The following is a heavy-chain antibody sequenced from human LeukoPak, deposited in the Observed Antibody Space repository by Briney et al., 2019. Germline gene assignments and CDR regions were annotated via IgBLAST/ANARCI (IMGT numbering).Heavy chain of an antibody. CDR1: GFTFSCYA. CDR3: ARDGAGSYYYFDY. V-gene: IGHV3-21*01. CDR2: ITTSNYI. D-gene: IGHD1-26*01. Sequence: PGGSLRLSCAASGFTFSCYAMSWVRQAPGKGLEWVSSITTSNYIYYADSVKGRFTISRDNAKNSLYLQMNSLRAEDTAVYYCARDGAGSYYYFDYWGQGTLVTVSS. J-gene: IGHJ4*02.